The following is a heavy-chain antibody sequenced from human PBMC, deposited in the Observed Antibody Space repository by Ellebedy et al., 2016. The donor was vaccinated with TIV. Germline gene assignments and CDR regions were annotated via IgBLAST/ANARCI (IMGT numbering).Heavy chain of an antibody. V-gene: IGHV4-34*01. CDR1: GGSFSDYY. CDR2: INHRGGT. CDR3: ASYCSSSSCSDGASEF. D-gene: IGHD2-2*01. J-gene: IGHJ3*01. Sequence: SETLSLXCAVYGGSFSDYYWTWIRQPPGGGLEWIGEINHRGGTNQNPSLKSRVTISVDTSKKQFSLTLTSVTAADAAMYYCASYCSSSSCSDGASEFWGPGTRVTVSA.